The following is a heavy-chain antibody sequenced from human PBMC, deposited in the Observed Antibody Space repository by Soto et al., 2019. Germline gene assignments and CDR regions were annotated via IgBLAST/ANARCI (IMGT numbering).Heavy chain of an antibody. D-gene: IGHD3-3*01. Sequence: QVQLVQSGTEVKKPGASVKVSCKASGYTFSNFGLSWVRQAPGQGIEWMGWISPSNGQTIYAQNFQGRVTMTTDTSPATAHMELRSLISDDTAVYYCARVIMIFGVANLGSYFDYWGQGTMVTVSA. CDR3: ARVIMIFGVANLGSYFDY. CDR2: ISPSNGQT. V-gene: IGHV1-18*01. CDR1: GYTFSNFG. J-gene: IGHJ4*02.